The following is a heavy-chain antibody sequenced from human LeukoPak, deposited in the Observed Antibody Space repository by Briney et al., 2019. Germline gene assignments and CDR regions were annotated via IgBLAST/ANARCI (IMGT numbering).Heavy chain of an antibody. CDR2: IYHSGNT. J-gene: IGHJ4*02. CDR1: SNSFSRGHY. V-gene: IGHV4-38-2*02. D-gene: IGHD2-15*01. Sequence: KSSETLSLTCSVSSNSFSRGHYWGWIRQPPGKGLEWIGTIYHSGNTYYNPSLKSRVTISIDTSKNQFSLKLSSVTAADTAVFYCARASEYCSDNSCYSPFYFDYWGQGALVTVSS. CDR3: ARASEYCSDNSCYSPFYFDY.